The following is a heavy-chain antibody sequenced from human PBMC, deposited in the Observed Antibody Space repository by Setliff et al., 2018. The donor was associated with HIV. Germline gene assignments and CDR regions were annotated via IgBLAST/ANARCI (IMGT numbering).Heavy chain of an antibody. J-gene: IGHJ4*02. D-gene: IGHD2-15*01. Sequence: ASVKVSCKASGYSFTTSGVSWVRQAPGQGLEWMGWINIRSGNTNYAQKFQGRVTMTTDTSTSTAYMGLRSLRSDDTAVYYRARRVVLAAAFDYWGQGALVTVSS. CDR1: GYSFTTSG. CDR3: ARRVVLAAAFDY. CDR2: INIRSGNT. V-gene: IGHV1-18*01.